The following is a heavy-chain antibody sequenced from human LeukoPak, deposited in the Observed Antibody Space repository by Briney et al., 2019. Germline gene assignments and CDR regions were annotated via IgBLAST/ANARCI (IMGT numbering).Heavy chain of an antibody. J-gene: IGHJ4*02. CDR3: AREGDGYIRGFDY. Sequence: ASVKVSCKASGYTFTSYGISWVRQAPGQGLEWMGWISAYNGNTNYAQKLQGRVTMTTDTSTSTPYMELRSLRSDDTAVYYCAREGDGYIRGFDYWGQGTLVTVSS. V-gene: IGHV1-18*01. CDR1: GYTFTSYG. D-gene: IGHD5-24*01. CDR2: ISAYNGNT.